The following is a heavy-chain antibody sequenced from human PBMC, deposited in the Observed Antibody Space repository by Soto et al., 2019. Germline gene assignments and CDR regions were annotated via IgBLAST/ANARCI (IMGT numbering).Heavy chain of an antibody. Sequence: PSETLSLTCTVSGGSISSSNYYWGWIRQPPGKGLEWIGSIYYNGFTYYNPSLKSRVTISVDTPKNQFSLKLSSVTAADTAVYYCARQYDFWSGGGWFDPWGPGTLVTVSS. V-gene: IGHV4-39*01. CDR3: ARQYDFWSGGGWFDP. D-gene: IGHD3-3*01. J-gene: IGHJ5*02. CDR1: GGSISSSNYY. CDR2: IYYNGFT.